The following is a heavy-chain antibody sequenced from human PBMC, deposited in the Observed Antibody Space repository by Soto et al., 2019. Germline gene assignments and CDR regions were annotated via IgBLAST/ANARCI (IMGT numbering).Heavy chain of an antibody. Sequence: QVHLVQSGAEVKKPGASVKVYCKGSGYAFTTYGITWVRQAPGQGLAWMGWISAHNGNTNYAQKLQGRVTVTRDTSTSTAYMELRSMRSDDTAVYYWARGRYGDYWGHGALVTVSS. D-gene: IGHD1-1*01. J-gene: IGHJ4*01. CDR1: GYAFTTYG. CDR3: ARGRYGDY. V-gene: IGHV1-18*01. CDR2: ISAHNGNT.